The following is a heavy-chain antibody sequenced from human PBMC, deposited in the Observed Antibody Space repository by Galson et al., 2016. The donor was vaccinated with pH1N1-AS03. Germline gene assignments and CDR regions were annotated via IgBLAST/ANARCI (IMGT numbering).Heavy chain of an antibody. CDR1: GYSISSGFH. Sequence: LSLTCAVSGYSISSGFHWTWVRQPPSKGLEWIGTISHSGNTYYNPSLKSRVTMSVDTSKNQFSLKLSSVTAADAAVYYCARFSGSYQFDYWGQGTLVPVSS. CDR3: ARFSGSYQFDY. V-gene: IGHV4-38-2*01. CDR2: ISHSGNT. J-gene: IGHJ4*02. D-gene: IGHD1-26*01.